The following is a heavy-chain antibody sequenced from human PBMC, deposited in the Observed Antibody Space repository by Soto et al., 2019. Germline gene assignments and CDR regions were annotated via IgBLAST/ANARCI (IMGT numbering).Heavy chain of an antibody. V-gene: IGHV3-21*01. D-gene: IGHD3-10*01. Sequence: PGGSLRLSCAASGFTFSSYSMNWVRQAPGKGLEWVSSISSSSSYIYYADSVKGRFTISRDNAKNSLYLQMNSLRAEDTAVYYCERDRGLRGVHYGMDVWGQGTTVTVYS. CDR1: GFTFSSYS. J-gene: IGHJ6*02. CDR3: ERDRGLRGVHYGMDV. CDR2: ISSSSSYI.